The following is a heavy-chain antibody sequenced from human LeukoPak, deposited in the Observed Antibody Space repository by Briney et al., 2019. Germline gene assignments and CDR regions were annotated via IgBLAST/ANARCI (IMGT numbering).Heavy chain of an antibody. CDR2: IHYSCTP. CDR1: GGSIRRYY. V-gene: IGHV4-59*08. J-gene: IGHJ6*02. CDR3: VRHDSCALGRHPLDV. Sequence: SDTLSLICTLSGGSIRRYYWSWTRRSPGKGLVGIAYIHYSCTPNYNTSLRSRFTISVATSKTQFSLKVNSVTATDTAVYFCVRHDSCALGRHPLDVWGQGTTVIVSS. D-gene: IGHD3-16*01.